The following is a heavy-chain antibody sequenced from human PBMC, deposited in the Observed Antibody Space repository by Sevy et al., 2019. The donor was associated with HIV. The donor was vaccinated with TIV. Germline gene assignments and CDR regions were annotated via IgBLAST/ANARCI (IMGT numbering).Heavy chain of an antibody. V-gene: IGHV3-15*01. CDR3: ATEALDGEGWDYYYYGIDV. Sequence: GGSLRLSCAASGFTFSHNWMSWVRQAPGKGLEWVGRIRIETEGGITDYAAPVKGRFTISRDDSKNTLYLQMNSLKTEDTAVYYRATEALDGEGWDYYYYGIDVWGQGTTVTVSS. CDR2: IRIETEGGIT. D-gene: IGHD4-17*01. CDR1: GFTFSHNW. J-gene: IGHJ6*02.